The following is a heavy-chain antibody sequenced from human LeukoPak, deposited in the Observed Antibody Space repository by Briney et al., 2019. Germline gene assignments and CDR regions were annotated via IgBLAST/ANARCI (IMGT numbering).Heavy chain of an antibody. CDR1: GLTFSSYA. V-gene: IGHV3-30-3*01. Sequence: PGGSLRLSCAASGLTFSSYAMHWVRQAPGKGLEWVAVISYDGSNKYYADSVKGRFTISRDNSKNTLFLQMNSLRAEDTAVYYCARGREGSSWYVDYWGQGTLVTVSS. CDR2: ISYDGSNK. CDR3: ARGREGSSWYVDY. D-gene: IGHD6-13*01. J-gene: IGHJ4*02.